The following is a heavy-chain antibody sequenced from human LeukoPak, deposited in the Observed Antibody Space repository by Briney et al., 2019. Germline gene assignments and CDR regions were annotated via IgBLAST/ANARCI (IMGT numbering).Heavy chain of an antibody. CDR3: ARQDVASTGTTYYYAMDV. V-gene: IGHV5-51*01. CDR1: GYSFTRYW. Sequence: GESLKISCKGSGYSFTRYWIGWVRQKPGKGLEWMGIINPGDSDTRYSPSFQGQVTISADKSISTAYLQWSILKASDTAMYYCARQDVASTGTTYYYAMDVWGQGTTVTVSS. CDR2: INPGDSDT. J-gene: IGHJ6*02. D-gene: IGHD1/OR15-1a*01.